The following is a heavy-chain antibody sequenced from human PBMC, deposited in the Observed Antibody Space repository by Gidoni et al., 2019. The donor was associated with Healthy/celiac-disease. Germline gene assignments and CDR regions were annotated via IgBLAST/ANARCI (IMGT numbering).Heavy chain of an antibody. CDR3: AKESSTGMIVVVPTGY. CDR1: GCTFSSYA. V-gene: IGHV3-23*01. D-gene: IGHD3-22*01. CDR2: ISGSGGST. Sequence: EVQLLESGGCLVQPGGSLSLSCAASGCTFSSYAMSWVRPAPGKGLEWVSAISGSGGSTYYADSVKGRFTISRDNSKNTLYLQMNSLRAEDTAVYYCAKESSTGMIVVVPTGYWGQGTLVTVSS. J-gene: IGHJ4*02.